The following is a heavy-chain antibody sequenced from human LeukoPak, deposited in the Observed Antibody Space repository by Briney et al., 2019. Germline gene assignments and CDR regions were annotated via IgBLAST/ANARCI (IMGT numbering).Heavy chain of an antibody. Sequence: ASVKVSCKASGGTFSSYAISWVRQAPGQGLEWMGWISGNNDNPNYGQKFQGRFTVTTDSSTSTAYMELRNLTFDDTAVYYCARDGTSTDDYWGQGTLVTVSS. CDR3: ARDGTSTDDY. D-gene: IGHD2-2*01. CDR1: GGTFSSYA. J-gene: IGHJ4*02. CDR2: ISGNNDNP. V-gene: IGHV1-18*01.